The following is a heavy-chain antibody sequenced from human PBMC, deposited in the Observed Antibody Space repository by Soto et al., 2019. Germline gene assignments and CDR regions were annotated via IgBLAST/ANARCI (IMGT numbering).Heavy chain of an antibody. J-gene: IGHJ6*02. CDR3: APQVVPAAILDFFHYGMDV. CDR1: GGSISSSSYY. CDR2: IYCSGST. V-gene: IGHV4-39*01. Sequence: SETLSLTCTVSGGSISSSSYYLGWIRQPPGKGLEWIGSIYCSGSTYYNPSLKSRVTISVDTSKNQFSLKLSSVTAADTAVYYSAPQVVPAAILDFFHYGMDVWGHGNTIPLSS. D-gene: IGHD2-2*02.